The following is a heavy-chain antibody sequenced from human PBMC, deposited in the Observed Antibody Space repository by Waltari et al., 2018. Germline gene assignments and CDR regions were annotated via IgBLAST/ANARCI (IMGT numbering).Heavy chain of an antibody. D-gene: IGHD2-15*01. CDR1: GDPMGSSEW. Sequence: QMQLQESGPGLVKPSGTLSLTCTVSGDPMGSSEWWSWVRQPPEKGLEWIGQIQRSGRTNYNQSLESRVTISIDTSNNQFSLKVTSTTAADTAVYYCARDRGRGIYLDSWGRGTLVTVSP. CDR2: IQRSGRT. CDR3: ARDRGRGIYLDS. J-gene: IGHJ4*02. V-gene: IGHV4-4*02.